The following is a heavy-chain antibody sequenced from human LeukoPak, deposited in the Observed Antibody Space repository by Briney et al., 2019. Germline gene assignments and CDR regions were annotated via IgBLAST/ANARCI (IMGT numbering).Heavy chain of an antibody. CDR3: ARLRYYGMDV. CDR1: GFTFSNYA. CDR2: IGGSSSSI. J-gene: IGHJ6*02. D-gene: IGHD3-9*01. Sequence: GGSLRLSCAASGFTFSNYAMGWVRQAPGKGLEWLSYIGGSSSSICYADSVKGRFTISRDNAKNSLYLQMNSLRAEDTAVYYCARLRYYGMDVWGQGTTVTVSS. V-gene: IGHV3-48*01.